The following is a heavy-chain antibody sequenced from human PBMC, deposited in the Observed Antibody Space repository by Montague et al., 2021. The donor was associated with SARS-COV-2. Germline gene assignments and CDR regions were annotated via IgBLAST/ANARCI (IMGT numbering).Heavy chain of an antibody. J-gene: IGHJ4*02. D-gene: IGHD3-16*01. CDR1: GGSFSTYS. CDR3: ARVAPYTDDYYFDY. CDR2: IHHGGST. V-gene: IGHV4-34*01. Sequence: SETLSLTCAVHGGSFSTYSWNWIRQPPGKGLEWIGEIHHGGSTNYNPSLKSRVTISADTSKNQFSLKLTSVAAADTAVYYCARVAPYTDDYYFDYWGQGTLVTVSS.